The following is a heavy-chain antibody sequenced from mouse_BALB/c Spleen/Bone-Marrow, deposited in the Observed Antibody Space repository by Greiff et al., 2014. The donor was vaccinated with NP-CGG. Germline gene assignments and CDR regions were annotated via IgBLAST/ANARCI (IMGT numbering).Heavy chain of an antibody. CDR2: ITSGGRYT. CDR3: ARRGGEEDYFDY. J-gene: IGHJ2*01. Sequence: VQLKESGEDLVKSGGSLKLSCAASGFTFSSYGMSWVRQTPEKRLEWVATITSGGRYTYYPDSVKGRFTISRDNAKNTLYLQMSSRKSEDTAMYHCARRGGEEDYFDYWGQGTTLTVSS. CDR1: GFTFSSYG. V-gene: IGHV5-6*01.